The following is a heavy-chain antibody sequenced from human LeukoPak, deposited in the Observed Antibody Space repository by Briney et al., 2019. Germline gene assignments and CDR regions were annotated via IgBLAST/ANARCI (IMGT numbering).Heavy chain of an antibody. CDR1: GFTFSRYI. V-gene: IGHV3-21*01. CDR2: ISSSSSYI. J-gene: IGHJ4*02. D-gene: IGHD6-13*01. CDR3: ARETYSSSWYSWGLDY. Sequence: PGGSLRLSCAASGFTFSRYIMNWVRQAPGKGLEWVSSISSSSSYIYYADSVKGRFTISRDNAKNSLYLQMNSLRAEDTAVYYCARETYSSSWYSWGLDYWGQGTLVTVSS.